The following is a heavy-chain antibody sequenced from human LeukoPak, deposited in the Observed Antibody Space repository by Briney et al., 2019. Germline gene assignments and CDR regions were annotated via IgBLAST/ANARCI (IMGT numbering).Heavy chain of an antibody. J-gene: IGHJ4*02. CDR3: ARDPRITMVRGVIPPFDY. Sequence: SVKVSCKASGGTFSSYAISWVRQAPGQGLEWMGGIIPIFGTANYAQKFQGRVTITADESTSTAYMELSSLRSEDTAVYYCARDPRITMVRGVIPPFDYWGQGTLVTVSS. D-gene: IGHD3-10*01. CDR1: GGTFSSYA. V-gene: IGHV1-69*13. CDR2: IIPIFGTA.